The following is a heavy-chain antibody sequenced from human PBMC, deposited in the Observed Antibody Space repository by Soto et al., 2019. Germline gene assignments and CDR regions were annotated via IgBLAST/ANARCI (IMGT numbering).Heavy chain of an antibody. Sequence: SGPTLVNPTQTLTLTCTFSGFSLSTSGVGVGWIRQPPGKALEWLARIDWDDDKYYSTSLKTRLTISKDTSKNQVVLTMTNMDPVDTATYYCARDYCDSTGYYYVPDWGQGTLVTVSS. V-gene: IGHV2-70*11. J-gene: IGHJ4*02. CDR1: GFSLSTSGVG. CDR2: IDWDDDK. D-gene: IGHD3-22*01. CDR3: ARDYCDSTGYYYVPD.